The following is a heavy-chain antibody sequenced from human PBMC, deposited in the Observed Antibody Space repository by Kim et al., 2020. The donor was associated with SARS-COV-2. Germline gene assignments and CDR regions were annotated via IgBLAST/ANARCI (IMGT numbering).Heavy chain of an antibody. CDR2: IYYSGST. J-gene: IGHJ6*01. D-gene: IGHD2-2*01. Sequence: ETLSLTCTVSGGSISSYYWSWIRQPPGKGLEWIGYIYYSGSTNYNPSLKSRVTISVDTSKNQFYLKLSPVTAADTAVYYCARDRGCSSTSCYAGGAYGM. V-gene: IGHV4-59*01. CDR1: GGSISSYY. CDR3: ARDRGCSSTSCYAGGAYGM.